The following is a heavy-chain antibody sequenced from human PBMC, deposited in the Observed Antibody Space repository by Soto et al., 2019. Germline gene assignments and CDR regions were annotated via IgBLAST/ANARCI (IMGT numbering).Heavy chain of an antibody. Sequence: SVKVSCKASGGTFSSYAISWVRQAPGQGLEWMGGIIPIFGTANYAQKFQGRVTITADESTSTAYMELSSLRSEDTAVYYCARGGGVAIRYFDWLRYFDYWGQGTLVTVSS. CDR3: ARGGGVAIRYFDWLRYFDY. V-gene: IGHV1-69*13. CDR2: IIPIFGTA. CDR1: GGTFSSYA. J-gene: IGHJ4*02. D-gene: IGHD3-9*01.